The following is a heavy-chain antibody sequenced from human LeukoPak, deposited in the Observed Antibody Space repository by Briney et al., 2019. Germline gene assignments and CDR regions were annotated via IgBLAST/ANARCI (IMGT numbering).Heavy chain of an antibody. CDR1: GGTFSSYA. D-gene: IGHD1-26*01. CDR2: IIPILGIA. CDR3: ARGGRSSGNYQYFDF. V-gene: IGHV1-69*04. Sequence: SVKVSCKASGGTFSSYAISWVRQAPGQGLEWMGRIIPILGIANYAQKFQGRVTITADKSTSTAYMELSSLRSEDTAVYYCARGGRSSGNYQYFDFWGQGTLVTVSS. J-gene: IGHJ4*02.